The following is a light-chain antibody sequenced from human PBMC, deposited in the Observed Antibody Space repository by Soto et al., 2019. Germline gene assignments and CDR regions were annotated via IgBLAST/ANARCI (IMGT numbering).Light chain of an antibody. J-gene: IGKJ4*02. V-gene: IGKV3-11*01. CDR2: DAS. Sequence: EIVLTQSPATLSLSPGERATLSCTASQSVSSYLAWYQQKPGQAPRLLIYDASNRATVIPARFSGSGSGTDFTLTISSLEPEDFAVYYRQQRSNWPSFGGGTKVEIK. CDR1: QSVSSY. CDR3: QQRSNWPS.